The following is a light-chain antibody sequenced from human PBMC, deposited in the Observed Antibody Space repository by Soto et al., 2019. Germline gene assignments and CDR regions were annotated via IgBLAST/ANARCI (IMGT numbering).Light chain of an antibody. J-gene: IGKJ1*01. Sequence: AIRMTQSPSSLSAYTGDRVTITCRASQGISSYLAWYQQKPGKAPKLLIYAASTLQSGVPSRFSGSGSGTDFTLTISCLQSEDFATYYCQQYYSYPRTFVQGTKVEIK. V-gene: IGKV1-8*01. CDR3: QQYYSYPRT. CDR2: AAS. CDR1: QGISSY.